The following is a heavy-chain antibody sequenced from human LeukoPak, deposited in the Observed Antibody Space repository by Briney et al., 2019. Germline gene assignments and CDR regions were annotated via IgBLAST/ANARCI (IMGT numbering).Heavy chain of an antibody. CDR3: AKDQSFLDY. V-gene: IGHV3-21*01. Sequence: GGSLRLSCAASGFTFSSYSMNWVRQAPGKGLGWVSSISSSSSYIYYADSVKGRFTISRDNAKNSLYLQMNSLRAEDTAVYYCAKDQSFLDYWGQGTLVTVSS. J-gene: IGHJ4*02. CDR1: GFTFSSYS. CDR2: ISSSSSYI.